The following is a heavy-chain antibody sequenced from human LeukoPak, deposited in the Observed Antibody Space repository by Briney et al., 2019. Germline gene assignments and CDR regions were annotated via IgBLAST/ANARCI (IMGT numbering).Heavy chain of an antibody. CDR3: ARNGYSYGPPGYYFDY. CDR1: GGSISSGGYY. CDR2: IYYSGST. D-gene: IGHD5-18*01. J-gene: IGHJ4*02. V-gene: IGHV4-31*03. Sequence: SQTLSLTCTVSGGSISSGGYYWSWIRQHPGKGLEWIGYIYYSGSTYYNPSLKSRVTISVDTSKNQFSLKLSSVTAADTAVYYCARNGYSYGPPGYYFDYWGQGTLVTVSS.